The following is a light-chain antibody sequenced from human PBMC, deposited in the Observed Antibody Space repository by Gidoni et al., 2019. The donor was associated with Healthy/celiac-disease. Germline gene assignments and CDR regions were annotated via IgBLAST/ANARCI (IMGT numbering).Light chain of an antibody. J-gene: IGKJ2*01. CDR2: DAS. CDR3: QQRSNWYT. Sequence: EIVLTQSPAPLSLSPGERATLSFRASQSVSNYLAWYQQKPGQAPRLLISDASNRATGIPARFSGSGSGTDFTLIISSLEPEDFAVYYCQQRSNWYTFGQGTKLEIK. CDR1: QSVSNY. V-gene: IGKV3-11*01.